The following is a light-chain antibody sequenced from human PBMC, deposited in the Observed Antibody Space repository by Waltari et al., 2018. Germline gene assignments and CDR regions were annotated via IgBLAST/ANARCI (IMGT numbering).Light chain of an antibody. J-gene: IGKJ4*01. CDR3: QQYDGSVVT. CDR2: GAY. Sequence: EIVLTQSTGTLSVSPGERVTVSCRASQTITGSWLTWYQQKPGQAPRLLIYGAYNRAPGMPDRFSVSGSGTDFTLTISRLEPEDSAVYYCQQYDGSVVTFGGGTKVEIK. V-gene: IGKV3-20*01. CDR1: QTITGSW.